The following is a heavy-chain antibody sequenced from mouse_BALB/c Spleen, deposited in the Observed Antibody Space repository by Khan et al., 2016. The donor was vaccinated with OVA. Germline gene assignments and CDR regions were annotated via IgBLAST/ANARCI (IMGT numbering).Heavy chain of an antibody. CDR3: TRHGCVAWFTY. CDR2: VDPFSGGT. D-gene: IGHD2-2*01. Sequence: IQLVQSGPELMKPGASVKISCKASGYSFTSYYLHWVMQSHGQSLEWIGYVDPFSGGTTYNQKFKGKATLTVDKSSSTAYMHLSNLTSEDSAVYYCTRHGCVAWFTYWGQGTLVTVSA. CDR1: GYSFTSYY. V-gene: IGHV1S135*01. J-gene: IGHJ3*01.